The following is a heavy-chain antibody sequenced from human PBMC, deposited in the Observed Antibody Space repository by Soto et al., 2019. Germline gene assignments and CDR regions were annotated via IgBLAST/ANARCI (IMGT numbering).Heavy chain of an antibody. D-gene: IGHD1-26*01. Sequence: SLRLSCAASGFTFRSYAMSWVRQAPGKGLEWVSTINTGGNTYYADSVKGRFTISRDNSKNTLYLQLTSLRAEDTAVYYCAKQWAFDYWGQGTLVTVSS. CDR3: AKQWAFDY. CDR1: GFTFRSYA. J-gene: IGHJ4*02. V-gene: IGHV3-23*01. CDR2: INTGGNT.